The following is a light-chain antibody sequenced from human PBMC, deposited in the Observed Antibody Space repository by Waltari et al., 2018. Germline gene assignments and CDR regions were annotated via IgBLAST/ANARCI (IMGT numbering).Light chain of an antibody. J-gene: IGKJ1*01. CDR1: QSVLHSSNNKNY. Sequence: DIVMTQSPNSLAVSLGERAAIHCKSRQSVLHSSNNKNYLAWFQQKPGQPPKLLIYWASTRESGIPDRFSGSGSGTDFTLTISSLQAEDVAVYYCQQYYSSPRTFGQGTKVEIK. V-gene: IGKV4-1*01. CDR2: WAS. CDR3: QQYYSSPRT.